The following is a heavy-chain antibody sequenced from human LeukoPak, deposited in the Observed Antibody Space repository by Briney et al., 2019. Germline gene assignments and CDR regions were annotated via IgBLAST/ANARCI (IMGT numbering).Heavy chain of an antibody. J-gene: IGHJ4*02. D-gene: IGHD1-26*01. Sequence: SETLSLTCTVSGASLGSDYWSWIRQPPGKGLEWIGYIYYSGSTNYNPSLKSRVTISVDTSKNQFSLKLSSVTAADTAVYYCARQVGAADYWGQGTLVTVSS. CDR2: IYYSGST. CDR3: ARQVGAADY. V-gene: IGHV4-59*08. CDR1: GASLGSDY.